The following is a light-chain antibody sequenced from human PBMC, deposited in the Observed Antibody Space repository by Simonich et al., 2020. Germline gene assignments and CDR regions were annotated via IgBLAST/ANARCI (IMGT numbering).Light chain of an antibody. J-gene: IGLJ2*01. V-gene: IGLV1-44*01. CDR3: CSYAGSYVV. CDR1: SSNIGSNT. Sequence: QSVLTQPPSASGTPGQRVTISCSGSSSNIGSNTVNWYQQLPGTAPKLLIYRNNQRPSGGPDRFSGSKSGTSASLAISGLQAEDEADYYCCSYAGSYVVFGGGTKLTVL. CDR2: RNN.